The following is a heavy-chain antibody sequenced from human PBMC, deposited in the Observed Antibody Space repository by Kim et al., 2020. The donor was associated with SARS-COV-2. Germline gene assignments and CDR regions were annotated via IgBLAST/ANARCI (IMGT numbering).Heavy chain of an antibody. CDR1: GGSISSYY. CDR3: ARDRSSSSVVWFDP. J-gene: IGHJ5*02. Sequence: SETLSLTCTVSGGSISSYYWSWIRQPPGKGLEWIGYIYYSGSTNYNPSLKSRVTISVDTSKNQFSLKLSSVTAADTAVYYCARDRSSSSVVWFDPWGQGTLVTVSS. V-gene: IGHV4-59*01. CDR2: IYYSGST. D-gene: IGHD6-13*01.